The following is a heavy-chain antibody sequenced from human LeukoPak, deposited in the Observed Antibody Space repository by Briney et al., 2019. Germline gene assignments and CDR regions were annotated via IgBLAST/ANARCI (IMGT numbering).Heavy chain of an antibody. CDR2: IGGAGGGA. CDR3: AKCPSGSYWSDY. Sequence: GGSLRLSCVASGLPFSAHAMSWVRQAPGRGLEWVATIGGAGGGASYSNSVKGRFTISRDYSGNTLYLQMDSLTAEDTAVYYCAKCPSGSYWSDYWGQGTQVTVSS. D-gene: IGHD1-26*01. V-gene: IGHV3-23*01. CDR1: GLPFSAHA. J-gene: IGHJ4*02.